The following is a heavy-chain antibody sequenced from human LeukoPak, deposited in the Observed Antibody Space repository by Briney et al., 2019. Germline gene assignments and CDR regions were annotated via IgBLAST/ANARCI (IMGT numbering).Heavy chain of an antibody. CDR1: GGSISRSSDY. CDR3: ATYTSAWGYFDF. J-gene: IGHJ4*02. D-gene: IGHD6-19*01. Sequence: PSETLSLTCTVYGGSISRSSDYWGWIRQPPGKGLEWIGSISFRGTTYYSPSLKSRVTIIEDTSKKQFSLKLSSVTAADTAIYYCATYTSAWGYFDFWGQGTLVTVSS. CDR2: ISFRGTT. V-gene: IGHV4-39*01.